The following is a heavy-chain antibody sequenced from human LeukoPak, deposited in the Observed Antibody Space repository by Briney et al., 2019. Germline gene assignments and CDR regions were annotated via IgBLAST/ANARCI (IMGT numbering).Heavy chain of an antibody. V-gene: IGHV3-23*01. CDR3: AKANLAAAGKGYYYYYYMDV. Sequence: GGSLRLSCAASGFTFSSYATSWVRQAPGKGLEWVSAISGSGGSTYYADSVKGRFTISRDNSKNTLYLQMNSLRAEDTAVYYCAKANLAAAGKGYYYYYYMDVWGKGTTVTVSS. CDR1: GFTFSSYA. J-gene: IGHJ6*03. D-gene: IGHD6-13*01. CDR2: ISGSGGST.